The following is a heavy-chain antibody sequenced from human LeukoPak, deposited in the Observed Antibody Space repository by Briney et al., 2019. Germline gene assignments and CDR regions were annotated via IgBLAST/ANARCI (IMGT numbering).Heavy chain of an antibody. CDR1: GFTFSSYA. V-gene: IGHV3-30-3*01. J-gene: IGHJ1*01. D-gene: IGHD3-10*01. CDR3: AKDQGYYGSGSYKEYFQH. Sequence: GGSLRLSCAASGFTFSSYAMHWVRQAPGKGLEWVAVISYDGSNKYYADSVKGRFTISRDNSENTLYLQMNSLRAEDTAVYYCAKDQGYYGSGSYKEYFQHWGQGTLVTVSS. CDR2: ISYDGSNK.